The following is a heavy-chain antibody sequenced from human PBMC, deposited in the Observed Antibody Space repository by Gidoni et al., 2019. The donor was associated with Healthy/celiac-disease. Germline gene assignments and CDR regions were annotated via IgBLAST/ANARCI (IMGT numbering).Heavy chain of an antibody. CDR1: GFTFADYA. D-gene: IGHD2-2*02. CDR3: AKDIGGYCSSTSCYTAGYYYYGMDV. J-gene: IGHJ6*02. Sequence: EVQLVESGGGLVQPGRSLRLSCAASGFTFADYAIHWVRQAPGKGLEWVSGISWNSGSIGYADSVKGRFTISRDNAKNSLYLQMNSLRAEDTALYYCAKDIGGYCSSTSCYTAGYYYYGMDVWGQGTTVTVSS. CDR2: ISWNSGSI. V-gene: IGHV3-9*01.